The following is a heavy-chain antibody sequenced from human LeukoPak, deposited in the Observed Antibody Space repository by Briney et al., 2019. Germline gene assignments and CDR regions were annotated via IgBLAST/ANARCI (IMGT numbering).Heavy chain of an antibody. CDR1: GFTFSSYA. J-gene: IGHJ4*02. CDR2: ISGSGGST. CDR3: ATLSYDYYVSSGLQIN. D-gene: IGHD3-22*01. Sequence: GGSLRLSCAASGFTFSSYAMSWVRQAPGKGLEWVSAISGSGGSTYYADSVKGRFAISRDDSKNTVYLQMNSLRDEDSAVYYCATLSYDYYVSSGLQINWGQGTLVTVSS. V-gene: IGHV3-23*01.